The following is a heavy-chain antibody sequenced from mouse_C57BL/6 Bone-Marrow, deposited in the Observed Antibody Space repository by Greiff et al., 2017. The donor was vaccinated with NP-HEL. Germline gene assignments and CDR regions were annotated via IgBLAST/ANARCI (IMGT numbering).Heavy chain of an antibody. V-gene: IGHV5-6*01. CDR2: ISSGGSYT. J-gene: IGHJ1*03. CDR3: ARWYYGTPYWYFDV. CDR1: GFTFSSYG. Sequence: EVKLVESGGDLVKPGGSLKLSCAASGFTFSSYGMSWVRQTPDKRLAWVATISSGGSYTYYPDSVKGRFTISRDNAKNTLYLQMSSLKSEDTAMYYCARWYYGTPYWYFDVWGTGTTVTVSS. D-gene: IGHD1-1*01.